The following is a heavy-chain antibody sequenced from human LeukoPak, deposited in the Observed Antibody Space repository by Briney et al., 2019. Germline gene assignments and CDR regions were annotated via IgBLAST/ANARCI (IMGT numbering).Heavy chain of an antibody. CDR3: AREAVTSDY. CDR2: INHSGST. D-gene: IGHD4-23*01. V-gene: IGHV4-34*01. J-gene: IGHJ4*02. Sequence: KPSGTLSLTCAVYGGSFSGYYWSWIRQPPGKGLEWIGEINHSGSTNYNPSLKSRVTISVDTSKNQFSLKLSSVTAADTAVYYCAREAVTSDYWGQGTLVTVSS. CDR1: GGSFSGYY.